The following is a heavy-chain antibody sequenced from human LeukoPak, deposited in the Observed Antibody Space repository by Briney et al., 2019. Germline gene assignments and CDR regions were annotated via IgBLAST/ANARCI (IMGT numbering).Heavy chain of an antibody. V-gene: IGHV4-4*07. Sequence: PSETLSLTCTVSSGSISSYYWSWIRQPAGKGLEWIGRIYTSGSTNYNPSLKSRVTMSVDRSKNQFSLKLSSVTAADTAVYYCARAIYSGYDVDAFDIWGQGTMVTVSS. J-gene: IGHJ3*02. D-gene: IGHD5-12*01. CDR2: IYTSGST. CDR3: ARAIYSGYDVDAFDI. CDR1: SGSISSYY.